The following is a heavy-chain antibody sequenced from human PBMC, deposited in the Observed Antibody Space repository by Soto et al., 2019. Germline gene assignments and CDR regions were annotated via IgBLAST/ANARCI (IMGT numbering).Heavy chain of an antibody. D-gene: IGHD6-19*01. CDR2: ISTYNGNT. J-gene: IGHJ4*02. Sequence: ASVQVSCKASGYTFTSYGISWVRQAPGQGLEWMGWISTYNGNTNYAQKLQGRVTMTTDTSTSTAYMELRSLRSDDTAVYYCARAGYSSGWYVPASFDYWGQGTLVTVSS. CDR3: ARAGYSSGWYVPASFDY. V-gene: IGHV1-18*01. CDR1: GYTFTSYG.